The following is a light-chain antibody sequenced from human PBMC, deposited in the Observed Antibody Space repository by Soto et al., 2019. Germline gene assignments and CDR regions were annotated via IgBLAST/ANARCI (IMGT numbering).Light chain of an antibody. CDR2: DVS. CDR1: SSDVGTYNS. J-gene: IGLJ1*01. V-gene: IGLV2-14*01. CDR3: SSYTSSSSNV. Sequence: QSALTQPASVSGSPGQSITISCTGTSSDVGTYNSVSWYQQYPGKAPKLMIHDVSNRPSGVSNRFSGSKSGNTASLTISGLQVEDEADYYCSSYTSSSSNVFGSGTKVTV.